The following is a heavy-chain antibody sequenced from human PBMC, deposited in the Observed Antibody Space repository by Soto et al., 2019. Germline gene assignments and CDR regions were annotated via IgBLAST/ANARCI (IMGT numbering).Heavy chain of an antibody. CDR1: GGSISSSNW. CDR2: IYHSGNT. V-gene: IGHV4-4*02. Sequence: SETLSLTCAVSGGSISSSNWWSWVRQPPGKGLEWIGEIYHSGNTNYNPSLKSRVTMAVDKSRNQFSLKLSSVTAADTAVYYCARRWGEGRVDYCGEGTLVTVSS. CDR3: ARRWGEGRVDY. D-gene: IGHD3-10*01. J-gene: IGHJ4*02.